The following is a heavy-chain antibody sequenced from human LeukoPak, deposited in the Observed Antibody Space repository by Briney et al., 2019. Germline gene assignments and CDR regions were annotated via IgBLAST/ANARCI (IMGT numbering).Heavy chain of an antibody. J-gene: IGHJ4*02. CDR2: VNTKGET. CDR3: ATSNDAKIAPFDH. D-gene: IGHD2-21*01. Sequence: SETLPLTCTVSGVSMSAYQWSWVRQSPEKGLEWIGCVNTKGETSYNPSLKSRVTTSVDTSKGQFSLRLTSVTAADTAVYYCATSNDAKIAPFDHWGQGAPVTVSS. V-gene: IGHV4-4*09. CDR1: GVSMSAYQ.